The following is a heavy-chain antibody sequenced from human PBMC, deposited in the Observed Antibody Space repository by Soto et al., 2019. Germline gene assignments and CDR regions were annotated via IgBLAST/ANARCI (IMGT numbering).Heavy chain of an antibody. CDR1: GYTFTVYY. D-gene: IGHD1-26*01. CDR3: ARDLAKGGGSAGFDY. J-gene: IGHJ4*02. CDR2: INPKSGGT. Sequence: QVQLVQSGAEVKKPGASVNVSCKASGYTFTVYYMHWVRQDPGQGLEWMGWINPKSGGTMYPQKFQGRVTLNWDTSISTAYMALTRLRSDDTAVYYCARDLAKGGGSAGFDYWGQGPLVTVSS. V-gene: IGHV1-2*02.